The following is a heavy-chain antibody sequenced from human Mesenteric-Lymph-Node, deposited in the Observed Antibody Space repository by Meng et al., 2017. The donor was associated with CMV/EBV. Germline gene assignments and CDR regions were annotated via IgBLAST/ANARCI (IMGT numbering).Heavy chain of an antibody. CDR3: ARDRAYFGVVPDYLDN. D-gene: IGHD3-3*01. CDR2: ISAYNGNT. Sequence: ASVKVSCKASGYTFNKYGICWVRQAPGEGLEWMGWISAYNGNTDYAQKFQGRVTMTTDTSTNTAYMDLRSLTSDDTAVYYCARDRAYFGVVPDYLDNWGQGTLVTVSS. CDR1: GYTFNKYG. V-gene: IGHV1-18*01. J-gene: IGHJ4*02.